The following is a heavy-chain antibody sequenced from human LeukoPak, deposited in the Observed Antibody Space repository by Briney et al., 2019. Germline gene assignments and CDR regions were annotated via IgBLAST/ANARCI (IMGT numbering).Heavy chain of an antibody. CDR2: INHSGST. D-gene: IGHD3-22*01. V-gene: IGHV4-34*01. CDR3: AVSSGYYYRYFQH. Sequence: SETLSLTCAVYGGSFSGYYWSWIRQPPGKGLEWIGEINHSGSTNYNPSLKSRVTMSVDTSKNQFSLKLSSVTAADTAVYYCAVSSGYYYRYFQHWGQGTLVTVSS. CDR1: GGSFSGYY. J-gene: IGHJ1*01.